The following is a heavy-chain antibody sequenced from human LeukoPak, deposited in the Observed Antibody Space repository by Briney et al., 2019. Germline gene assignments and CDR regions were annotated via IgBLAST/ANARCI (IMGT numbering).Heavy chain of an antibody. V-gene: IGHV4-34*01. J-gene: IGHJ4*02. Sequence: SETLSLTCSVYGGSFSGYYWSWIRQPPGKGLEWIGEINHSGSTNYNPSLKSRVTISVDTSKNQFSLKLSSVTAADTAVCYCARVRSSSPDYWGQGTLVTVSS. CDR2: INHSGST. D-gene: IGHD6-13*01. CDR1: GGSFSGYY. CDR3: ARVRSSSPDY.